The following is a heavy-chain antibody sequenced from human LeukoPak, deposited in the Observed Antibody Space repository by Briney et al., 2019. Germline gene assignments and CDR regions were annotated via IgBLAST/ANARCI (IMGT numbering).Heavy chain of an antibody. V-gene: IGHV4-59*11. CDR1: GGSFTSHS. J-gene: IGHJ5*02. D-gene: IGHD3-3*01. CDR2: VYHRGSA. CDR3: ATRWTTSDYYTVLDP. Sequence: SETLSLTCSVSGGSFTSHSWSWIRQPPGKGLEWIGYVYHRGSADYNPSLKSRVTISVDTSKNQVSLKLRSVTAADTAVYFCATRWTTSDYYTVLDPWGQGTLVTVSS.